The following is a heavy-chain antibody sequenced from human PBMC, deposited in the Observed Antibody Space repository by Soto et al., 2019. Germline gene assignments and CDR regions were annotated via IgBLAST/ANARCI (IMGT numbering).Heavy chain of an antibody. D-gene: IGHD4-4*01. Sequence: SETLSLTCTVSGGSISSCGYYWSWIRQHPGKGLEWIGYIYYSGSTYYNPSLKSRVTISVDTSKNQFSLKLSSVTAADTAVYYCARDSAHYSPDYWGQGTLVTVSS. CDR1: GGSISSCGYY. J-gene: IGHJ4*02. CDR3: ARDSAHYSPDY. V-gene: IGHV4-31*03. CDR2: IYYSGST.